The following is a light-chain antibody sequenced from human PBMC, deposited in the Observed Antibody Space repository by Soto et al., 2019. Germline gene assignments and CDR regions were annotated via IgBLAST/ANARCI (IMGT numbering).Light chain of an antibody. CDR3: CPYTGSYSV. CDR2: DVT. CDR1: GGFDF. J-gene: IGLJ3*02. Sequence: QSALTQPRSVSGSPGQSVAISCTGIGGFDFVSWYQQYPGKAPKLMIYDVTNRPSGVPDRFSASKSGDTASLTISGLQAEDEADYYCCPYTGSYSVFGGGTKVTVL. V-gene: IGLV2-11*01.